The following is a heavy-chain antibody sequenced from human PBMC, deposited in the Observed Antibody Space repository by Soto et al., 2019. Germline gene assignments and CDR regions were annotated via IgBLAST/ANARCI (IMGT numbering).Heavy chain of an antibody. Sequence: VGSLRLSCAASGFTFSRDWMSWVRQARGKGLEWVANIKQDGREKYYVDSVKGRFTISRDNAKNSLYLQMNSLRAEDTAVYYCARDADSSTGTWDPFDIWGQATMVTVSS. J-gene: IGHJ3*02. CDR2: IKQDGREK. CDR3: ARDADSSTGTWDPFDI. CDR1: GFTFSRDW. D-gene: IGHD1-1*01. V-gene: IGHV3-7*03.